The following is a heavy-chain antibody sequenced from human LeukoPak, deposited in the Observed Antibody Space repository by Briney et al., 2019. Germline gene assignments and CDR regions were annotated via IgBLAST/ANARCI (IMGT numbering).Heavy chain of an antibody. J-gene: IGHJ4*02. CDR1: GFTFSSYG. D-gene: IGHD5-12*01. CDR3: AKDRQFSGYEYYFDY. Sequence: GGSLRLSCAASGFTFSSYGMSWVRQAPGKGLEWVSAISGSGGSTYYADSVKGRFTISRDNSKNTLYLQMNSLRAEDTAVYYCAKDRQFSGYEYYFDYWGQGTLVTVSS. V-gene: IGHV3-23*01. CDR2: ISGSGGST.